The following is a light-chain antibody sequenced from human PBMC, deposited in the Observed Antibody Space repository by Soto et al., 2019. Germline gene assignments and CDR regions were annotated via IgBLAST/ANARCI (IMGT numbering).Light chain of an antibody. CDR2: DAS. V-gene: IGKV3-11*01. CDR1: QSVSSN. J-gene: IGKJ5*01. CDR3: QQRSNWPPLT. Sequence: EIVMTQSPGNLSLSPGETATLSCRASQSVSSNLAWYQQKPGQAPRLLIYDASNRATGIPARFSGSGSGTDFTLTISSLEPEDFAVYYCQQRSNWPPLTFGQGTRLEIK.